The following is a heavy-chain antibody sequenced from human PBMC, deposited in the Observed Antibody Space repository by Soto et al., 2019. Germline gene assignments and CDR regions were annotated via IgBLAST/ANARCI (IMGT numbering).Heavy chain of an antibody. CDR1: EFTLNIYS. CDR2: NSGSGDST. CDR3: AKDRRGYCSTTSCYGFVY. V-gene: IGHV3-23*01. Sequence: QLGGSLRLSCAASEFTLNIYSMSWVRQAPRKGLERVSGNSGSGDSTYYADSVKSRITISRDNSKNTVFLQMNSLRAEDTAVYYCAKDRRGYCSTTSCYGFVYWVQRTLVTVSS. D-gene: IGHD2-2*01. J-gene: IGHJ4*02.